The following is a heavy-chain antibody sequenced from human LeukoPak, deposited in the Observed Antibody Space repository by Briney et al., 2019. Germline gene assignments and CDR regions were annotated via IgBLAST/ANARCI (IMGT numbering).Heavy chain of an antibody. J-gene: IGHJ4*02. CDR1: GFSFTSYG. D-gene: IGHD4-23*01. V-gene: IGHV3-33*01. CDR3: ARVSESGNSDY. CDR2: IWYDGTNK. Sequence: GRSLRLSCAASGFSFTSYGMHWVRQAQGKGLEGVAVIWYDGTNKYYADSVKGRFTISRDTSNNMLYLQMNSLRAEDTAVYYCARVSESGNSDYWGQGTLVTVSS.